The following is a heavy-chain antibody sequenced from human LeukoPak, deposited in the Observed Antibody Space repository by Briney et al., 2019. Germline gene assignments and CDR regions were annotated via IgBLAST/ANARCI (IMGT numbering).Heavy chain of an antibody. Sequence: PGGSLRLSCAASGFTFSSYSMNWVRQAPGKGLEWVSYISSSSSTIYYADSVKGRFTISRDNAKDSLYLQMNNLRGDDTGVYYCATDDLRLAPGDAFDIWGQGTMVTVSS. CDR2: ISSSSSTI. V-gene: IGHV3-48*01. CDR3: ATDDLRLAPGDAFDI. J-gene: IGHJ3*02. CDR1: GFTFSSYS.